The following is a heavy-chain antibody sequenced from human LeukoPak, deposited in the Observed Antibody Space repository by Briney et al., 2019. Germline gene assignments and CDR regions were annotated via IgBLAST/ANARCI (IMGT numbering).Heavy chain of an antibody. Sequence: GGSLRLSCAASGFTFSSYGMHWVRQAPGKGLEWVAVISYDGSNKYYADSVKGRFTISRDNSKNTLYLQMNSLRAEDTAVYYCAKDSGVYGDYDYWGQGTLVTVSS. V-gene: IGHV3-30*18. CDR2: ISYDGSNK. D-gene: IGHD4-17*01. CDR1: GFTFSSYG. J-gene: IGHJ4*02. CDR3: AKDSGVYGDYDY.